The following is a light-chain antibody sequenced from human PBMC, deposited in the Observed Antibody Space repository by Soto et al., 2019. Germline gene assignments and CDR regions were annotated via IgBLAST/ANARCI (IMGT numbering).Light chain of an antibody. CDR3: QQYGSLIT. CDR1: QSVSSNY. CDR2: DAS. V-gene: IGKV3-20*01. Sequence: DIVLTQSPGTLSLSPLERASLSFMASQSVSSNYLAWYQQKPGQAPRLLIYDASNRATGIPARFSGSGSGTDFTLTISRLEPEDFAVYYCQQYGSLITFGQGTRLENK. J-gene: IGKJ5*01.